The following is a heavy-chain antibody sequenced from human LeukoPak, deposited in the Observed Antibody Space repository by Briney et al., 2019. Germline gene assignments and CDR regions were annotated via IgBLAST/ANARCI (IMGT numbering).Heavy chain of an antibody. CDR1: GFTFSGSA. D-gene: IGHD2-21*02. V-gene: IGHV3-73*01. CDR3: TRHPPFCGGDCYDYGMDV. J-gene: IGHJ6*02. Sequence: GGSLRLSCAASGFTFSGSAMHWVRQASGKGLEWVGRIRSKANSYATAYAASVKGRFAISRDDSKNTAYLQMNSLKTEDTAVYYCTRHPPFCGGDCYDYGMDVWGQGTTVTVSS. CDR2: IRSKANSYAT.